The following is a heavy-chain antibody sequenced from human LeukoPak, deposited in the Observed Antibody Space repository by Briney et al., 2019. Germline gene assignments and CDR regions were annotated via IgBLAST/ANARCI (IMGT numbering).Heavy chain of an antibody. D-gene: IGHD3-10*01. Sequence: SETLSLTCAVSGGSISSSNWWSWVRQPPGKWLEWIGEIYHSGSTNYNPSLKSRVTISVDKSKNQFSLKLSSVTAAGTAVYYCARLRFGELGDYYYYYGMDVWGKGTTVTVSS. J-gene: IGHJ6*04. V-gene: IGHV4-4*02. CDR3: ARLRFGELGDYYYYYGMDV. CDR2: IYHSGST. CDR1: GGSISSSNW.